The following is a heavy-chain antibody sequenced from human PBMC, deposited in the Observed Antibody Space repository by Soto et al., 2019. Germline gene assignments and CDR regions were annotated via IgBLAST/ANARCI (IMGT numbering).Heavy chain of an antibody. J-gene: IGHJ4*02. V-gene: IGHV3-23*01. CDR2: ISGSGGST. CDR1: GFTFSSYA. CDR3: AKVHYYDSSGYYSRLYYFDY. Sequence: GGSLRLSCAASGFTFSSYAMSWVRQAPGKGLEWVSAISGSGGSTYYADSVKGRFTISRDNSKNTLYLQMNSLRAEDTAVYYCAKVHYYDSSGYYSRLYYFDYWGQGTLVTVSS. D-gene: IGHD3-22*01.